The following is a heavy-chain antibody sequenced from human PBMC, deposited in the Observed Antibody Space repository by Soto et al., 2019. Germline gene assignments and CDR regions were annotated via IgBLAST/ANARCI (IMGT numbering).Heavy chain of an antibody. CDR3: ARDNGPRAVAGTAVDY. J-gene: IGHJ4*02. CDR1: GYTFASYG. D-gene: IGHD6-19*01. Sequence: DSVKVSCKASGYTFASYGISWVRQAPGQGLEWMGWISAYNGNTNYAQKLQGRVTMTTDTSTSTAYMELRSLRSDDTAVYYCARDNGPRAVAGTAVDYWGQGTLVTVS. V-gene: IGHV1-18*01. CDR2: ISAYNGNT.